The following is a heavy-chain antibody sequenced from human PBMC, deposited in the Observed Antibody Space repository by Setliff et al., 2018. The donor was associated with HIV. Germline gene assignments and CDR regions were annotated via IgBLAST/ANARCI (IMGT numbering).Heavy chain of an antibody. CDR3: ARQGSSNSSPGGHDVFDI. J-gene: IGHJ3*02. D-gene: IGHD3-22*01. CDR2: INPNSGGT. CDR1: GYTFTDYY. V-gene: IGHV1-2*02. Sequence: ASVKVSCKASGYTFTDYYIHWVRQAPGQGLEWMGWINPNSGGTNYAQRFQGRVTMTRDTSIGTAYMELRRLRSDDTAVYYCARQGSSNSSPGGHDVFDIWGQGTMVTVSS.